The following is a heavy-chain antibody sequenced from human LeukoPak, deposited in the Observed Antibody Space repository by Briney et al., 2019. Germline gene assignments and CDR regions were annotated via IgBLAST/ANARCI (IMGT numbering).Heavy chain of an antibody. Sequence: PGGSLRLSCAASGFTFSSYAMHWVRQAPGKGLEWVAVISYDGSNKYYADSVKGRFTISRDNSKNTLYLQMSSLRAEDTAVYYCARDLGYYDSSDGPNDYWGQGTLVTVSS. J-gene: IGHJ4*02. V-gene: IGHV3-30-3*01. CDR1: GFTFSSYA. D-gene: IGHD3-22*01. CDR2: ISYDGSNK. CDR3: ARDLGYYDSSDGPNDY.